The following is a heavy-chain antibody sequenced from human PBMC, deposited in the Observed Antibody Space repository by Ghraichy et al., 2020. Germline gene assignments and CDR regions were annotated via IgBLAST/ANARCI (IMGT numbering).Heavy chain of an antibody. V-gene: IGHV3-23*01. Sequence: GGSLRLSCAASGFTFSNYAMSWVRQAPGKGLEWVSGISGSGGSTYYADSVKGRFTISRDNSKNTLYLQMNSLRAEDTAVYYCAKVYSSGWVAYYYYGMDVWGQGTTVTVSS. J-gene: IGHJ6*02. CDR1: GFTFSNYA. CDR2: ISGSGGST. D-gene: IGHD6-19*01. CDR3: AKVYSSGWVAYYYYGMDV.